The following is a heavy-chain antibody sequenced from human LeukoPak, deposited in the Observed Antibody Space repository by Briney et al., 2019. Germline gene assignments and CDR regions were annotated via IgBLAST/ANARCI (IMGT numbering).Heavy chain of an antibody. CDR3: ARRDYYDSSGYSPLFDY. Sequence: GGSLRLSCTASGFTFSAYAMSWVRQAPGKGLEWVSGISGNGGTTYYADSVKGRFTISRDNSKNTLYLQMNNLRAEDTAVYYCARRDYYDSSGYSPLFDYWGQGTLVTVSS. J-gene: IGHJ4*02. CDR2: ISGNGGTT. CDR1: GFTFSAYA. V-gene: IGHV3-23*01. D-gene: IGHD3-22*01.